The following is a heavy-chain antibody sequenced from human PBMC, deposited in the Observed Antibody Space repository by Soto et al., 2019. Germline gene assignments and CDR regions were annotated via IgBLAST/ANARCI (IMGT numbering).Heavy chain of an antibody. J-gene: IGHJ4*02. CDR2: ISKSDYT. D-gene: IGHD2-2*01. V-gene: IGHV3-21*01. CDR1: GFAFNNYG. Sequence: RGSLRPSCTVSGFAFNNYGINWVRQAPGKGLEWVSSISKSDYTYYSDSVKGRFTISRDNAKNSVSPQMNTLGVEDTAVYYCAREDSIIIPAVSDFWGQGTLVTVSS. CDR3: AREDSIIIPAVSDF.